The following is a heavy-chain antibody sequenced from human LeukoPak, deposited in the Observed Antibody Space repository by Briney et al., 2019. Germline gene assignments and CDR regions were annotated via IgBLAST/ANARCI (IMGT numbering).Heavy chain of an antibody. CDR2: ISSSGGTI. V-gene: IGHV3-11*01. Sequence: GGSLRLSCAASGFTFSDYYMSWIRQAPGKGLEWVSYISSSGGTIYYADSVKGRFTISRDNAKNSLYLQMNSLRAEDTAVYYCASNYWYYYGSGSDDAFDIWGQGTMVTVSS. CDR3: ASNYWYYYGSGSDDAFDI. J-gene: IGHJ3*02. D-gene: IGHD3-10*01. CDR1: GFTFSDYY.